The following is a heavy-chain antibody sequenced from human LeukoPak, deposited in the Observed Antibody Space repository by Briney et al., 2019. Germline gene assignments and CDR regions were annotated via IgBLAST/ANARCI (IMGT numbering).Heavy chain of an antibody. CDR1: GGSISTSSYY. D-gene: IGHD2-15*01. CDR3: ASYCSGGSCHGRFDY. V-gene: IGHV4-39*07. J-gene: IGHJ4*02. Sequence: SETLSLTCTVSGGSISTSSYYWGWIRQPPGKGLEGIGSIYYSGSTCYNPSLKSRVTISVDTSKNQFSLKLSSVTAADTAVYYCASYCSGGSCHGRFDYWGQGTLVTVSS. CDR2: IYYSGST.